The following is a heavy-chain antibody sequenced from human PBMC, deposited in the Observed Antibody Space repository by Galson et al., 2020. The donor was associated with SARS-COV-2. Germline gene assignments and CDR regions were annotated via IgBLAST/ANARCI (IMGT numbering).Heavy chain of an antibody. CDR2: ISAYNGNT. CDR1: GYTFTSYG. Sequence: ASVKVSCKASGYTFTSYGISWVRQAPGQGLEWMGWISAYNGNTNYAQKLQGRVTMTTDTSTSTAYMELRSLRSDDTAVYYCARGTVVPRLHYYYGMDVWGQGTTVTVSS. D-gene: IGHD2-2*01. V-gene: IGHV1-18*01. CDR3: ARGTVVPRLHYYYGMDV. J-gene: IGHJ6*02.